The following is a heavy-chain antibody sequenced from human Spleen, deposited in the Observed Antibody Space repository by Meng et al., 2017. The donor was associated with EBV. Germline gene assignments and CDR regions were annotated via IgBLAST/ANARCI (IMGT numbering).Heavy chain of an antibody. J-gene: IGHJ4*02. V-gene: IGHV4-61*01. CDR2: IYYSGST. Sequence: VPLAGPGPGLVKPSEPLSLTCTVSGCSVSSGTYYCSWIRQPPGKGLEWIGYIYYSGSTNYNPSLKSRVTISVDTSKNQFSLRLSSVTAADTAVYYCARSPDYFDSSGYYRFDYWGQGTLVTVSS. CDR3: ARSPDYFDSSGYYRFDY. CDR1: GCSVSSGTYY. D-gene: IGHD3-22*01.